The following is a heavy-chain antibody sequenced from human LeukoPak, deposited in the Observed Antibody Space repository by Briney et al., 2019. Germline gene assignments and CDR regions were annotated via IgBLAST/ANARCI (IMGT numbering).Heavy chain of an antibody. CDR3: ARRHVEYSSSSDPYYFDY. CDR1: GGSFSGYY. V-gene: IGHV4-59*01. CDR2: HDYSGST. Sequence: SETLSLTCAVYGGSFSGYYWSWIRQPPGKGLEWIGYHDYSGSTNYNPSLKSRVTISVDTSKNQFSLKVSSVTAADTAVYYCARRHVEYSSSSDPYYFDYWGQGTLVTVSS. J-gene: IGHJ4*02. D-gene: IGHD6-6*01.